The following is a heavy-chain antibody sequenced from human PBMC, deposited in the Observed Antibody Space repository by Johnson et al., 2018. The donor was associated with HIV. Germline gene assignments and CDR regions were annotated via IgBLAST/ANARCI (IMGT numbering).Heavy chain of an antibody. CDR1: GFTVSSNY. Sequence: VQLVESGGGLIQPGGSLRLSCAASGFTVSSNYMSWIRQAPGKGLEWVSYISSSGSTIYYADSVKGRFTISRDNAKNSLYLQMNSLRAEDTAVYYCARGDGATGYHDAFDIWGQGTMVTVSS. D-gene: IGHD1-26*01. V-gene: IGHV3-11*04. CDR2: ISSSGSTI. J-gene: IGHJ3*02. CDR3: ARGDGATGYHDAFDI.